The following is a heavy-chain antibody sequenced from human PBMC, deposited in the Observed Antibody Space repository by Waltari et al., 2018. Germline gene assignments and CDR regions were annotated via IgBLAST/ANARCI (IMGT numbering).Heavy chain of an antibody. V-gene: IGHV1-2*06. CDR1: GYTFTGYY. CDR2: INPNSGGT. CDR3: ATTQPAIVGATKFDY. D-gene: IGHD1-26*01. Sequence: QVQLVQSGAEVKKPGASVKVSCKASGYTFTGYYMHWVRQAPGQGLEWMGRINPNSGGTNYAQKFQGRVTMTRDTSISTAYMELSRLRSDDTAVYYCATTQPAIVGATKFDYWGQGTLVTVSS. J-gene: IGHJ4*02.